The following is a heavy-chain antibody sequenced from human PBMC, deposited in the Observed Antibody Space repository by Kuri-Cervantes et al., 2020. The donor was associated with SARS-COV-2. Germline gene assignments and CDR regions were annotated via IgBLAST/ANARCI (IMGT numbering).Heavy chain of an antibody. CDR3: AKMGDNYIKGDYGSEV. CDR1: GFSFSRFP. J-gene: IGHJ6*02. Sequence: GGSLRLSCAASGFSFSRFPMRWVRHAPGSGLEWVALISNDGYNRFYADFLKGRFTTSRDNSKNTLHLDMNSLRPEDTGVYYCAKMGDNYIKGDYGSEVWGQGITVTVSS. D-gene: IGHD3-16*01. CDR2: ISNDGYNR. V-gene: IGHV3-30*18.